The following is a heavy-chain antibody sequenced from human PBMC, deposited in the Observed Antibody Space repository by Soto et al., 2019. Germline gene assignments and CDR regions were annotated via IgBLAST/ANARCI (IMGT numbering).Heavy chain of an antibody. D-gene: IGHD3-3*01. CDR1: GGSISSGDYY. CDR3: AREIRSLGVVISYYYGMDV. CDR2: IYYSGST. Sequence: KASETLSLTCTVSGGSISSGDYYWSWIRQPPGKGLEWIGYIYYSGSTYYNPSLKSRVTISVDTSKNQFSLKLSSVTAADTAVYYCAREIRSLGVVISYYYGMDVWGQGTTVTVSS. J-gene: IGHJ6*02. V-gene: IGHV4-30-4*01.